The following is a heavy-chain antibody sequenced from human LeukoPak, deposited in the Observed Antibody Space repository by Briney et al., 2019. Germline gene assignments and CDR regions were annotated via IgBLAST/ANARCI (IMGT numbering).Heavy chain of an antibody. CDR2: ISGSSDTI. J-gene: IGHJ4*02. CDR1: GFNFKSYE. Sequence: QPGGSLRLSCAASGFNFKSYEMNWVRQAPGKGLEWLSYISGSSDTIYYADSVKGRFSISRDNAKNSLYLQMNSLRAEDTAIYYCARDSFFDDNYRADYFDCWGQGTLVTVSS. CDR3: ARDSFFDDNYRADYFDC. D-gene: IGHD4-11*01. V-gene: IGHV3-48*03.